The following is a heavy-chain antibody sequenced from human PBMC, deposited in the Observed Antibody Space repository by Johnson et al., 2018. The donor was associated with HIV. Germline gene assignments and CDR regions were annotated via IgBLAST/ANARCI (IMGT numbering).Heavy chain of an antibody. Sequence: QVQLVESGGGVVQPGRSLRLSCAASGFTFSDYYMSWIRQAPGKGLEWVSYISSSGTIIYYADSVKGRFTISRGNAKNSLYLQRNSLRAEDTAVYSCAKDRWEGDAFDIWGQGTMVTVSS. D-gene: IGHD1-26*01. CDR1: GFTFSDYY. CDR2: ISSSGTII. J-gene: IGHJ3*02. V-gene: IGHV3-11*04. CDR3: AKDRWEGDAFDI.